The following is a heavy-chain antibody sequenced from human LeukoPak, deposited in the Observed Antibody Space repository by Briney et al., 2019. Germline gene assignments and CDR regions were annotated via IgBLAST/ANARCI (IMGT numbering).Heavy chain of an antibody. J-gene: IGHJ4*02. D-gene: IGHD1-1*01. CDR2: IYHSGST. CDR1: GGSISSGGYS. Sequence: PSETLSLTCAVSGGSISSGGYSWSWIRQPPGKGLEWIGYIYHSGSTYYNPSLKSRVTISVDRSKNQFSLKLSSVTAADTAVYYCARRYLRGYYFDYWGQGTLVTVSS. CDR3: ARRYLRGYYFDY. V-gene: IGHV4-30-2*01.